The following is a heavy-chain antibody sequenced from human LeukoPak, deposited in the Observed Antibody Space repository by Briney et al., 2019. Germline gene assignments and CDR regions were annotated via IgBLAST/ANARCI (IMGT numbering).Heavy chain of an antibody. CDR2: ISGSGDST. J-gene: IGHJ4*02. D-gene: IGHD2-2*01. CDR1: GFAFSSYA. Sequence: GGFLRLSCAASGFAFSSYAMSWVRQAPGKGPEWVSAISGSGDSTYYADSVKGRFTISRDNSKNTLYLQMNSLRAEDTAVYYCATFGCSSTSCLDYWGQGTLVTVSS. V-gene: IGHV3-23*01. CDR3: ATFGCSSTSCLDY.